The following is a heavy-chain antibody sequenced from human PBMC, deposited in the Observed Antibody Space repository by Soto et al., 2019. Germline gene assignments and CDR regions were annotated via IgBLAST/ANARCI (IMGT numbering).Heavy chain of an antibody. Sequence: SETLCLTCAVSCVSILTENWWGRVRQPPGKGLEWIGEIYHGGGARYNPSLRRRVTISVDKSKNQFSLNLSSVTAADTAVYYCARHGITGSYYDAFDIWGQGTMVT. CDR3: ARHGITGSYYDAFDI. CDR1: CVSILTENW. V-gene: IGHV4-4*02. D-gene: IGHD1-26*01. J-gene: IGHJ3*02. CDR2: IYHGGGA.